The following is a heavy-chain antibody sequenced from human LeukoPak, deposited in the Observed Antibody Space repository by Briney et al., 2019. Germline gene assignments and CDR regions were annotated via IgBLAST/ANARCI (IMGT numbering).Heavy chain of an antibody. CDR1: GLPFSCCR. CDR3: AKDRSGGHFDY. J-gene: IGHJ4*02. CDR2: ISYDGSNK. Sequence: PGGSLRLSCAASGLPFSCCRMHWLRQAPGKGLEWLAVISYDGSNKYYADSVKGRFTISRDNSKNTLYLQMNSLRAEDTAVYYCAKDRSGGHFDYWGQGTVVTVS. V-gene: IGHV3-30*18. D-gene: IGHD1-26*01.